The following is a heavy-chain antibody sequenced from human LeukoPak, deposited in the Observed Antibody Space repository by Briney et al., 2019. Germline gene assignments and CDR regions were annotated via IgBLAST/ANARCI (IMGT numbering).Heavy chain of an antibody. J-gene: IGHJ4*02. V-gene: IGHV3-23*01. CDR3: AKDLGWIMDLFDY. Sequence: GGSLRLSCAASGFTFSSYSMNWVRQAPGKGLEWVSAISGSGGSTYYADSVKGRFTISRDNSKNTLYLQMNSLRAEDTAVYYCAKDLGWIMDLFDYWGQGTLVTVSS. CDR2: ISGSGGST. D-gene: IGHD5-12*01. CDR1: GFTFSSYS.